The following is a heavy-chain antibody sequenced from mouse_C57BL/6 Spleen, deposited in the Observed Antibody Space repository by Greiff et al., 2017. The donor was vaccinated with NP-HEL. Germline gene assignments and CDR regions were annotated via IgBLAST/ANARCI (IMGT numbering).Heavy chain of an antibody. V-gene: IGHV2-9-1*01. D-gene: IGHD1-2*01. J-gene: IGHJ2*01. CDR1: GFSLTSYA. CDR3: ARRYYGPADYFDY. CDR2: IWTGGGT. Sequence: VQVVESGPGLVAPSQSLSITCTVSGFSLTSYAISWVRQPPGKGLEWLGVIWTGGGTNYNSALKSRLSISKDNSKSQVFLKMNSLQTDDTARYYCARRYYGPADYFDYWGQGTTLTVSS.